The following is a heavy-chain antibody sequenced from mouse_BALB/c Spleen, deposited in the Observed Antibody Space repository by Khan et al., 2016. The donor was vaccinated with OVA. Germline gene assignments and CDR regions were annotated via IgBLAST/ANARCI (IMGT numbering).Heavy chain of an antibody. Sequence: QVQLQQSGAELVKPGASVKLSCKASGYTFTSYYMYWVKQGPGQGLEWIGEINPNDGDTNFNEKFKSKATLTVDKSSTTLYMQLSSLTSEDSAVYYCTRSGYGSFAYWRQGTLVTVSA. D-gene: IGHD2-2*01. CDR1: GYTFTSYY. CDR2: INPNDGDT. V-gene: IGHV1S81*02. CDR3: TRSGYGSFAY. J-gene: IGHJ3*01.